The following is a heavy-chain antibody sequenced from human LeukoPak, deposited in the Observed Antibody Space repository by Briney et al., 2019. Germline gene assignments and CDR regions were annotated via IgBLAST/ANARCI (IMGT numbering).Heavy chain of an antibody. CDR2: VIPMFHTV. Sequence: SVKVSCKASGGIFTSYAFSWVRQAPGRGLEWMGRVIPMFHTVSYAQKFQGRVTITTDDSTSTAHMELSSLTSEDTAVYFCARDAYSYYFDFWGRGTLVTVSS. J-gene: IGHJ4*02. CDR3: ARDAYSYYFDF. V-gene: IGHV1-69*05. D-gene: IGHD2-15*01. CDR1: GGIFTSYA.